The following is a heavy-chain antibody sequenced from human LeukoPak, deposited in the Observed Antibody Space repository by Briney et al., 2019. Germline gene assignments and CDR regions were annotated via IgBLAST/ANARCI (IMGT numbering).Heavy chain of an antibody. CDR1: GFTFSSYW. D-gene: IGHD1-26*01. CDR3: AGVVGGSYNPTFDY. CDR2: IKQDGSEK. Sequence: GGSLRLSCAASGFTFSSYWMSWVRQAPGKGLEWVANIKQDGSEKYYVDSVKGRFTISRDNAKNSLYLQMNSLRAEDTAVYYCAGVVGGSYNPTFDYWGQGTLVTVSS. J-gene: IGHJ4*02. V-gene: IGHV3-7*01.